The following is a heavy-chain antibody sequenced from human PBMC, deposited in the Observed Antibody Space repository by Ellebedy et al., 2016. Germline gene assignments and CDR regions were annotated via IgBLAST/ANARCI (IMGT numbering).Heavy chain of an antibody. J-gene: IGHJ5*02. CDR1: GGSISSSNW. V-gene: IGHV4-4*02. CDR3: ARQSYSDSSRFDP. D-gene: IGHD3-22*01. CDR2: IYHSGST. Sequence: SETLSLXXAVSGGSISSSNWWSWVRQPPGKGLEWIGEIYHSGSTNYNPSLKSRVTISVDTSENQFSLKLSSVTAADTAVYYCARQSYSDSSRFDPWGQGTLVTVSS.